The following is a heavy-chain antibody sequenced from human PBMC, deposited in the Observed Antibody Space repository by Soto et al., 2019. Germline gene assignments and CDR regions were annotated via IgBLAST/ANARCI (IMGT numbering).Heavy chain of an antibody. J-gene: IGHJ5*02. D-gene: IGHD3-16*02. CDR3: AHLFVILGISSWFDP. CDR1: GFSLSTSGVG. Sequence: SGPTLVKPTQTLTLTCTFSGFSLSTSGVGVGWIRQPPGKALEWLTLIYWDDDKRYSPSLKSRLTITKDTSKNQVVLTMTNMDPVDTATYYCAHLFVILGISSWFDPWGQGTLVTVSS. V-gene: IGHV2-5*02. CDR2: IYWDDDK.